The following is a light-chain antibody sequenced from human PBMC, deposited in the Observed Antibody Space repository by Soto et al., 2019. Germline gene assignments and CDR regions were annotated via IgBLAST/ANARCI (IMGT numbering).Light chain of an antibody. Sequence: QAVVTQPASVSGSPGQSITISCTGTSSDVDNYNRVSWYQQPPGTAPKLIIYEVSNRPSGVPDRFSGSKSGNTASLTISGLQAEDEADYYCSSYTSSTTPDPVFGGGTQLTVL. J-gene: IGLJ2*01. CDR3: SSYTSSTTPDPV. CDR2: EVS. V-gene: IGLV2-18*02. CDR1: SSDVDNYNR.